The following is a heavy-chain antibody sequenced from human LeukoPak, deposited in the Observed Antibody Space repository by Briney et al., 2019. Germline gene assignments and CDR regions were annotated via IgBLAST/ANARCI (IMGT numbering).Heavy chain of an antibody. Sequence: GGSLRLSCAASGFTFSSYWMHWVRQAPGKGLVWVSRINSDGSSTSYADSVKGRFPISRDNAKNTLYLQMNSLRAEDTAVYYCARGPRRIAAAGIDYWGQGTLVTLSS. J-gene: IGHJ4*02. V-gene: IGHV3-74*01. CDR2: INSDGSST. CDR3: ARGPRRIAAAGIDY. D-gene: IGHD6-13*01. CDR1: GFTFSSYW.